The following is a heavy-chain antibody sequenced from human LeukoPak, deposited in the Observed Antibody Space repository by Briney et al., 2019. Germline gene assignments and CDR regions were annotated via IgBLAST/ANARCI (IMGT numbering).Heavy chain of an antibody. CDR2: ISWNSGSI. CDR3: AKGPDLKWELEWGFFDY. CDR1: GFTFSSYA. V-gene: IGHV3-9*01. Sequence: GGSLRLSCAASGFTFSSYAMSWVRQAPGKGLEWVSGISWNSGSIGYADSVKGRFTISRDNAKNSLYLQMNSLRAEDTALYYCAKGPDLKWELEWGFFDYWGQGTLVTVSS. D-gene: IGHD1-26*01. J-gene: IGHJ4*02.